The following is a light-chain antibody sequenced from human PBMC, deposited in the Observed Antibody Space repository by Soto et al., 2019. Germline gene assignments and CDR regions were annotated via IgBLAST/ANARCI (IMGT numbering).Light chain of an antibody. CDR3: QQYGGSPQT. CDR1: QSVSKY. J-gene: IGKJ1*01. Sequence: EIVLTQSPGTLALSPGEGATLSCRASQSVSKYLAWYQQKPGQAPRLLIYGASRRATGIPDSFSGSGSGTDFIFTFSRLEPEDFAVYYCQQYGGSPQTFGQGTKV. CDR2: GAS. V-gene: IGKV3-20*01.